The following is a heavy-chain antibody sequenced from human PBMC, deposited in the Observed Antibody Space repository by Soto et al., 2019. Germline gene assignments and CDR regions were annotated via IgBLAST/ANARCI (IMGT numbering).Heavy chain of an antibody. CDR1: GFTFSSYA. J-gene: IGHJ4*02. CDR2: ISGSGGST. D-gene: IGHD3-22*01. Sequence: GVLRLSCAASGFTFSSYAMSWVRQAPGKGLEWVSAISGSGGSTYYADSVKGRFTISRDNSKNTLYLQMNSLRAEDTAVYYCAKATDYYYDSKQFDYWGQGTLVTVSS. CDR3: AKATDYYYDSKQFDY. V-gene: IGHV3-23*01.